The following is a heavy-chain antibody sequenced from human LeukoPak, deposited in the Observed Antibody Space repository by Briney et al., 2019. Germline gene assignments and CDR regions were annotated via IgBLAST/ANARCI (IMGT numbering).Heavy chain of an antibody. CDR2: IHYDGSDK. Sequence: GGSLRLSCAASGFTFSGYGMHWVRQAPGKGLEWVAFIHYDGSDKYYADSVKGRFTISRDNSKNTLYLQMNSLRAEDAAVYYCAKELGNSFDYWGQGTLVTVSS. D-gene: IGHD4-23*01. J-gene: IGHJ4*02. CDR3: AKELGNSFDY. CDR1: GFTFSGYG. V-gene: IGHV3-30*02.